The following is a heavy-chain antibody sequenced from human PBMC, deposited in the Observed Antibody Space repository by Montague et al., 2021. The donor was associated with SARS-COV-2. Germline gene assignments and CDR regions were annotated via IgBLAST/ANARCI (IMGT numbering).Heavy chain of an antibody. CDR1: GFTFSGYE. CDR2: ISSSGSTI. V-gene: IGHV3-48*03. J-gene: IGHJ6*02. Sequence: SLRLSCAASGFTFSGYEMNWVRQAPGKGLEWVSYISSSGSTIYYADSVKGRFTISRDNAKNSLYLQMNSLRAEDTAVYYCARDHSTIWGPSYGMDVWGQGTTVTVSS. CDR3: ARDHSTIWGPSYGMDV. D-gene: IGHD5-24*01.